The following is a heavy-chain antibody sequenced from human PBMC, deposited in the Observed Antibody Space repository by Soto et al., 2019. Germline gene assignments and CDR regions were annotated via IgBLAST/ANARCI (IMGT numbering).Heavy chain of an antibody. CDR1: GFTFSTYT. CDR3: AKATVEYSSSWPFDY. D-gene: IGHD6-13*01. CDR2: IGGSGAST. J-gene: IGHJ4*02. Sequence: PGGSLRLSCAASGFTFSTYTMSWVRQAPGKGLEWISVIGGSGASTSYADSVKGRFTISRDNSKNTLYLLINSLRAEDTAVYYCAKATVEYSSSWPFDYWGQGTLVTVSS. V-gene: IGHV3-23*01.